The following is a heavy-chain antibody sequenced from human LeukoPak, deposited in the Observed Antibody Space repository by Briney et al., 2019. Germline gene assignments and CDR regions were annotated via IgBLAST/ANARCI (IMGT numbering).Heavy chain of an antibody. D-gene: IGHD3-22*01. J-gene: IGHJ4*02. Sequence: PSETLSLTCAVYGGSFSGYYWSWIRQPPGKGLEWIGYIYYSGSTNYNPSLKSRVTISVDTSKNQFSLKLSSVTAADTAVYYCARQGSGYQGAYFDYWGQGTLVTVSS. CDR2: IYYSGST. CDR1: GGSFSGYY. V-gene: IGHV4-59*08. CDR3: ARQGSGYQGAYFDY.